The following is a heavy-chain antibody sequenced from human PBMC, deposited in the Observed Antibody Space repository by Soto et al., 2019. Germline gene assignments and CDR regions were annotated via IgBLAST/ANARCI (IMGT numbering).Heavy chain of an antibody. J-gene: IGHJ1*01. CDR1: GFTFSNAW. CDR3: TKRVYWSGYAH. V-gene: IGHV3-15*01. Sequence: EVQLVESGGGLVQPGGSLRLSCAASGFTFSNAWMSWVRQAPGKGLEWVGRIKSKTDGGTTDYAAPVKGRFTISRDDSKNTLYLQMNSLKTEDTAVYYCTKRVYWSGYAHWGQGTLVNVSS. D-gene: IGHD3-3*01. CDR2: IKSKTDGGTT.